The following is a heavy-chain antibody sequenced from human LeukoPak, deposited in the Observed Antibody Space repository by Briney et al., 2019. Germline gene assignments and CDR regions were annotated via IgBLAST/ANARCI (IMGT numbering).Heavy chain of an antibody. CDR1: GFTFSDYY. CDR2: ITASGGNT. Sequence: PGGSLRLSCAASGFTFSDYYMSWIRQAPGKGLEWVSVITASGGNTYYADSVKGRFTISRDNSKNTLYLQMNSLRAEDTALYYCAKTGGYDTAYFDYWGQGTLVTVSS. D-gene: IGHD3-22*01. V-gene: IGHV3-23*01. J-gene: IGHJ4*02. CDR3: AKTGGYDTAYFDY.